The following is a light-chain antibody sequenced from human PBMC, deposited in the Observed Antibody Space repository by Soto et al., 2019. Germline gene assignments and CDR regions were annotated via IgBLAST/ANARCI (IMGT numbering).Light chain of an antibody. V-gene: IGKV1-5*03. CDR2: KAS. CDR3: QQYDM. Sequence: DIQMTQSPSTLSASVGDRVTITSRASQSISSWLAWYQQKPGKAPKLLIYKASILESGVPSRFSGSGSGTEFTLTITSLQPEDFATYYCQQYDMFGPGTKVDIK. J-gene: IGKJ1*01. CDR1: QSISSW.